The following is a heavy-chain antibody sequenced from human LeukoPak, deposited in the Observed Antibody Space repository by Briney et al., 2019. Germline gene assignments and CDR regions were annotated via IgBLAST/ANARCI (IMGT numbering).Heavy chain of an antibody. J-gene: IGHJ1*01. V-gene: IGHV3-7*01. Sequence: GGSLRLSCAASGFTFSSYWMSWVRQAPGKGLEWVANIKQDGSEKYYVDSVKGRFTISRDNAKNSLYLQMNSLRAEDTAVYYCARDARIAAAGTTHFQHWGQGTLVTVSS. D-gene: IGHD6-13*01. CDR1: GFTFSSYW. CDR2: IKQDGSEK. CDR3: ARDARIAAAGTTHFQH.